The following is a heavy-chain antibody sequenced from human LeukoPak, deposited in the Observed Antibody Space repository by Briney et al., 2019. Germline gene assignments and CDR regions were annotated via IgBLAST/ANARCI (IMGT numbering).Heavy chain of an antibody. D-gene: IGHD6-13*01. V-gene: IGHV1-18*01. CDR1: GYNFDKFG. CDR2: INTHNGNT. Sequence: ASVKVSCKASGYNFDKFGIAWVRQAPGHGLEWMGWINTHNGNTKYAQQYQGRVTMTTDTSTSTVYMELRSLRSDDTAVYVCARHTPQHLQRYDYWGQGTQVTVSS. CDR3: ARHTPQHLQRYDY. J-gene: IGHJ4*02.